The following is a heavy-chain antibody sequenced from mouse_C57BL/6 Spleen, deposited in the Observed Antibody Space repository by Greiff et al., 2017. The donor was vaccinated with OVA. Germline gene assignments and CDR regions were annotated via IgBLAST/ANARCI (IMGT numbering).Heavy chain of an antibody. CDR3: ARWDYGNRGWVDY. Sequence: VQLQQPGAELVMPGASVKLSCKASGYTFTSYWMHWVKQRPGQGLEWIGEIDPSDSYTNYNQKFKGKSTLTVDKSSSTAYMQLSSLTSEDSAVYYCARWDYGNRGWVDYWGQGTSVTVSS. CDR2: IDPSDSYT. D-gene: IGHD2-1*01. V-gene: IGHV1-69*01. J-gene: IGHJ4*01. CDR1: GYTFTSYW.